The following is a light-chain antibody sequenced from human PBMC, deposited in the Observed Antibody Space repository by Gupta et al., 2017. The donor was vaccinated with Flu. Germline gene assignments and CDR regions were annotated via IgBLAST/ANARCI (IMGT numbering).Light chain of an antibody. CDR3: QHYGSSHTIT. CDR2: ATS. CDR1: QTMGSNS. V-gene: IGKV3-20*01. J-gene: IGKJ3*01. Sequence: TWSLSPGDRGILSCGASQTMGSNSLAGYQHKPGQATRLLIFATSIRAAGIPDRFSGSGSGTECTLTINSREPEDFAVYYWQHYGSSHTITFGPGTRIYI.